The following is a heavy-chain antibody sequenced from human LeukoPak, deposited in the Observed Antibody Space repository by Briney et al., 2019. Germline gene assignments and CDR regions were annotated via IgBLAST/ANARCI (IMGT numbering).Heavy chain of an antibody. CDR2: IYYSGTT. D-gene: IGHD4-11*01. CDR1: GGSISSSSYY. J-gene: IGHJ4*02. Sequence: SETLSLTCTVSGGSISSSSYYWGWIRQPPGKGLEWIGYIYYSGTTNYNPSLKSRVTISVDTSKNQFSLKLSSVTAADTAVYYCARDRVRGNSNPFFDYWDQGTLVTVSS. V-gene: IGHV4-61*01. CDR3: ARDRVRGNSNPFFDY.